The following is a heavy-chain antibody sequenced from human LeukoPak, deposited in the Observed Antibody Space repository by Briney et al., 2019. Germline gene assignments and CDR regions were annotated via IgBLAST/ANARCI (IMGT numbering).Heavy chain of an antibody. V-gene: IGHV4-4*09. D-gene: IGHD1-1*01. Sequence: SETLSLTCSVSGGSVTTYYWRWIRQPPGKGLEWIGYIYTSGGTNHNPSLKSRVTISVDTSKNQFSLKLTSVIAADTAVYYCARHLHNQPSPSFDPWGQGTLVTVSS. CDR2: IYTSGGT. CDR3: ARHLHNQPSPSFDP. J-gene: IGHJ5*02. CDR1: GGSVTTYY.